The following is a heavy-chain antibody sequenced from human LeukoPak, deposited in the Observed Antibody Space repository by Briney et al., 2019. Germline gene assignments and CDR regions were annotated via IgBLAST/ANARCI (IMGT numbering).Heavy chain of an antibody. D-gene: IGHD2-2*01. CDR1: GGSISSYY. CDR2: IYHSGST. V-gene: IGHV4-59*12. J-gene: IGHJ4*02. CDR3: AREGVVPAAVDY. Sequence: SETLSLTCTVSGGSISSYYWSWIRQPPGKGLEWIGYIYHSGSTYYNPSLKSRVTISVDRSKNQFSLKLSSVTAADTAVYYCAREGVVPAAVDYWGQGTLVTVSS.